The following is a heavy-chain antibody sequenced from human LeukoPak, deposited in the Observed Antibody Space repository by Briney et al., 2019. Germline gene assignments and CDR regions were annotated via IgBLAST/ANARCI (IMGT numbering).Heavy chain of an antibody. CDR2: IYTNDNS. V-gene: IGHV4-4*07. J-gene: IGHJ4*02. CDR1: GGSITYYF. D-gene: IGHD1/OR15-1a*01. CDR3: ARESTTLGSPYYFDF. Sequence: NPLETLTLTCTVSGGSITYYFWSWVRQPAGKGLEWIGRIYTNDNSNYNPSLKSRVTMSIDTSKNQFSLRLRSVTAADTAIYYCARESTTLGSPYYFDFWGPGTRVTVSS.